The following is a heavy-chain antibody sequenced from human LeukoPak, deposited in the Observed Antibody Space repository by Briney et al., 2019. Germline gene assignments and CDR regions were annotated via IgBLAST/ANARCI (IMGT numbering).Heavy chain of an antibody. CDR1: GFTLRSYA. CDR3: ARGNREDSQWAVAAVEIDY. Sequence: GGSLRLSCIVSGFTLRSYAMHWVRQAPGKGLEWLAIMRDDGSDTSLSDSVNGRITNSRDNSKNTLYLQMNNLRAEDTAMYYSARGNREDSQWAVAAVEIDYWGQGTLVTVSS. V-gene: IGHV3-33*08. CDR2: MRDDGSDT. D-gene: IGHD2-2*01. J-gene: IGHJ4*02.